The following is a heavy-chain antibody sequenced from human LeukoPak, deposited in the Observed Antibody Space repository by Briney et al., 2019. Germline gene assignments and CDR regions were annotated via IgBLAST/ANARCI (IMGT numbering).Heavy chain of an antibody. D-gene: IGHD2-2*01. CDR2: ISGSGGST. CDR3: AKLIPPVDCSSTSCYGFDY. V-gene: IGHV3-23*01. Sequence: GGSLRLSCAASGFTFSSYAMSWVRQAPGKGLEWVSAISGSGGSTYYADSVKGRFTISRDNSKNTLYLQMNSLRAEDTAVYYCAKLIPPVDCSSTSCYGFDYWGQGTLVTVSS. J-gene: IGHJ4*02. CDR1: GFTFSSYA.